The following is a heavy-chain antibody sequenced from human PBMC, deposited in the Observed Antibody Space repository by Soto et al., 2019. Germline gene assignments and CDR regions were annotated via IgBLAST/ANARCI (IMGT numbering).Heavy chain of an antibody. J-gene: IGHJ5*02. CDR3: ARSSLGDYVWTTNWFDP. Sequence: QVQLVQSGAEVKKPGASVKVSCKASGYTFTSYGISWVRQAPGQGLEWMGWISAYNGNTNYAQKLQGRVTMTTDTSTSTAYMELRSLRSDDTAVYYCARSSLGDYVWTTNWFDPWGQGTLVTVSS. CDR2: ISAYNGNT. D-gene: IGHD4-17*01. V-gene: IGHV1-18*01. CDR1: GYTFTSYG.